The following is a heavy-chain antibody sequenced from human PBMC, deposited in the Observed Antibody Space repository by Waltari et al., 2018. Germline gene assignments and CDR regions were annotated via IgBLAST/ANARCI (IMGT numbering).Heavy chain of an antibody. V-gene: IGHV4-39*01. D-gene: IGHD6-19*01. J-gene: IGHJ4*02. CDR3: ARHTRQWLVKFDY. CDR1: GGSISRSSYY. Sequence: QLQLQESGPGLVKPSETLSLTCTVSGGSISRSSYYWGWIRQPPGKGLEWIGSIYYSGSTYYNPSLKSRVTISVDTSKNQFSLKLSSVTAADTAVYYCARHTRQWLVKFDYWGQGTLVTVSS. CDR2: IYYSGST.